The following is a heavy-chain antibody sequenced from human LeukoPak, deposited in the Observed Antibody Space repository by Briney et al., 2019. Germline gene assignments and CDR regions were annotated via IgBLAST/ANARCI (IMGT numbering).Heavy chain of an antibody. CDR2: INHSGST. Sequence: SETLSLTCAVYGGSFSGYYWCWIRQPPGKGLEWIGEINHSGSTNYNPSLKSRVTISEDTSKHHFSLELRSVTAADTAVYYCAISGNYFSRDAFDIWGQGTMVTVSS. J-gene: IGHJ3*02. V-gene: IGHV4-34*01. D-gene: IGHD1-26*01. CDR1: GGSFSGYY. CDR3: AISGNYFSRDAFDI.